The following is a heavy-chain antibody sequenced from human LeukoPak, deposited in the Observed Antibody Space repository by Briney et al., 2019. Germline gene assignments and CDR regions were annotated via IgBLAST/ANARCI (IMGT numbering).Heavy chain of an antibody. CDR2: TYYRSKWFS. V-gene: IGHV6-1*01. CDR3: ARVADDSSWFFDL. Sequence: SQTLSLTCAIPGDSVSRKNAAWNWIRQSPSRGLEWLGRTYYRSKWFSDYAVSVKSRITINPDTSKNQFSLQLNSVTPEDTAVYYCARVADDSSWFFDLWGRGTLVTVSS. D-gene: IGHD3-16*01. CDR1: GDSVSRKNAA. J-gene: IGHJ2*01.